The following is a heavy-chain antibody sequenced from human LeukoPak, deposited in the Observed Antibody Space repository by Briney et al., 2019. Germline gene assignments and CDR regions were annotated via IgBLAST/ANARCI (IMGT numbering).Heavy chain of an antibody. CDR1: GFTFSSYG. D-gene: IGHD5-18*01. V-gene: IGHV3-30*02. Sequence: PGGSLRLSCAASGFTFSSYGMHWVRQAPGKGLEWVAFIRYDGSNKYYADSVKGRFTISRDNSKNTLYLQMNSLRAEDTAVYYCARDRRLQLWSPAGFDYWGQGTLVTASS. CDR2: IRYDGSNK. CDR3: ARDRRLQLWSPAGFDY. J-gene: IGHJ4*02.